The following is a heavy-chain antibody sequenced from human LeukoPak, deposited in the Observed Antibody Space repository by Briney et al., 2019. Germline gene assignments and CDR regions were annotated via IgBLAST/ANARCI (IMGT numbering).Heavy chain of an antibody. V-gene: IGHV1-46*01. Sequence: ASVKDSCKGSGYTFTSYYMHWVRQAPGQGLEWMGIINPSGGSTSYAQKFQGRVTMTRDMSTSTVYMELSSLRSEDTAVYYCAMPYYYDSSGYYPWAFDIWGQGTMVTLSS. J-gene: IGHJ3*02. CDR3: AMPYYYDSSGYYPWAFDI. CDR2: INPSGGST. D-gene: IGHD3-22*01. CDR1: GYTFTSYY.